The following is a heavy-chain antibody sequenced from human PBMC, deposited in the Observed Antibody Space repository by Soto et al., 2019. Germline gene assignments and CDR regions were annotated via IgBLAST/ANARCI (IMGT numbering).Heavy chain of an antibody. Sequence: QVQLQESGPGLVKPSQTLSLTCSVSGDSIRGGDHYWNWIRQFPGKGLEWIGYVYHSGSTHYNPSLMGRLTISIDTSKNQFSLRLISVTAADTALYYCARDTGLAPTVWGYWGHGTQVTVSS. CDR3: ARDTGLAPTVWGY. CDR1: GDSIRGGDHY. V-gene: IGHV4-31*03. D-gene: IGHD7-27*01. CDR2: VYHSGST. J-gene: IGHJ4*03.